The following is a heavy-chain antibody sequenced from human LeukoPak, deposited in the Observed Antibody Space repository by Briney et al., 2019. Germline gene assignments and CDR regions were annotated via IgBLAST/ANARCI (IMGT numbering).Heavy chain of an antibody. CDR2: IRYDGSNK. J-gene: IGHJ4*02. CDR3: ATDYYDSSGYYPDDY. V-gene: IGHV3-30*02. CDR1: GFTFSSYG. Sequence: GGSLRLSCAASGFTFSSYGMHWVRQAPGKGLEWVAFIRYDGSNKYYADSVKGRFTISRDNSKNTLYLQMNSLRAEDTAVYYCATDYYDSSGYYPDDYWGQGTLVTVSS. D-gene: IGHD3-22*01.